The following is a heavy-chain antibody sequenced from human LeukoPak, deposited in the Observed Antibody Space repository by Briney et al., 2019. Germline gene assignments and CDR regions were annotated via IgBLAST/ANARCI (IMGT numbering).Heavy chain of an antibody. Sequence: PGASLRLSCAASGFIFRNYAMSWVRQAPGKGLEWVSAITGSGDSTYYADSVKGRFTISRDNSKNTLYVEMNTLRAEDTAVYYCAKWGDYDILTGYYLSDFWGQGTLVTVSS. J-gene: IGHJ4*02. CDR1: GFIFRNYA. CDR3: AKWGDYDILTGYYLSDF. V-gene: IGHV3-23*01. CDR2: ITGSGDST. D-gene: IGHD3-9*01.